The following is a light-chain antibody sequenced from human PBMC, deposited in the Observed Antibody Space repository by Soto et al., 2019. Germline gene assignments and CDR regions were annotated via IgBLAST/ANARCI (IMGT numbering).Light chain of an antibody. CDR2: DAS. Sequence: IVLTQSPATLSLSPGESATLSCRASQSVSSYLAWYQQKPGQAPRLLIYDASNRATGIPARFSGSGSGTDFTLTISTLEPEESAVYYCQQKYNWEATLGQGTNGDI. CDR1: QSVSSY. CDR3: QQKYNWEAT. J-gene: IGKJ1*01. V-gene: IGKV3-11*01.